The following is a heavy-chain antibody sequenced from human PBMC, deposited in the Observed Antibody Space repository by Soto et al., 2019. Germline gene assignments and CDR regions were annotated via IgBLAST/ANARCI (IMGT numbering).Heavy chain of an antibody. J-gene: IGHJ4*02. D-gene: IGHD6-13*01. CDR3: AREWQQLTY. Sequence: PGGSLRLSCAASGSTFGTYAMTWVRQVPGKGLEWVSSISASGGRTYYADSVKGRFTISRDNSKNTLYLQMSSLRAEDTAKYYCAREWQQLTYWGQGALVTVSS. CDR1: GSTFGTYA. CDR2: ISASGGRT. V-gene: IGHV3-23*01.